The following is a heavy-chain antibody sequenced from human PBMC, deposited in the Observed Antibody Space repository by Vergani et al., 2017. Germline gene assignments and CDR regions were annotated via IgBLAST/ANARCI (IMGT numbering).Heavy chain of an antibody. CDR2: ISPKTGVT. CDR3: AHSWNFGRRDWFDS. J-gene: IGHJ5*01. CDR1: ESTFSDYN. Sequence: QVQLMQSGPVMKKPGGSMKVSCQASESTFSDYNIHWVRQAPGQGLQWMGWISPKTGVTDYLQRFKDRVTMTRDASTKTVYLKMTRLTSDDTAIYYCAHSWNFGRRDWFDSWGPGTLVTVSS. D-gene: IGHD1-26*01. V-gene: IGHV1-2*02.